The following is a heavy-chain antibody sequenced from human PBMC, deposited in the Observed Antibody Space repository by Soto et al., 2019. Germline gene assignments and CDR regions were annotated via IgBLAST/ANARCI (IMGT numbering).Heavy chain of an antibody. D-gene: IGHD4-4*01. CDR3: ARLSNRGGDDLDAFDI. J-gene: IGHJ3*02. CDR1: GGSIRGYY. V-gene: IGHV4-59*08. CDR2: IYYSGST. Sequence: LSLTCTVSGGSIRGYYWSWIRQPPGMGLQWIGNIYYSGSTKYNPSLNSRVTMSLDTSTNQFSLRLSSVTAADTALYYCARLSNRGGDDLDAFDIWGQGTMVTVSS.